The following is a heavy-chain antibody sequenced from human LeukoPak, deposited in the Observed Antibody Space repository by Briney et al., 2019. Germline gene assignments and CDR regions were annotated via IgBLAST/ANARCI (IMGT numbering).Heavy chain of an antibody. D-gene: IGHD4-17*01. CDR2: IYYSGST. CDR3: ARTVRDYGGKRYFDY. CDR1: GGSISSYY. Sequence: SETLSLTCTVSGGSISSYYWSWIRQPPGKGLEWIGYIYYSGSTNYNPSLKSRVTISVDTSKNQFSLKLSSVTAADTAVYYYARTVRDYGGKRYFDYWGQGTLATVSS. V-gene: IGHV4-59*01. J-gene: IGHJ4*02.